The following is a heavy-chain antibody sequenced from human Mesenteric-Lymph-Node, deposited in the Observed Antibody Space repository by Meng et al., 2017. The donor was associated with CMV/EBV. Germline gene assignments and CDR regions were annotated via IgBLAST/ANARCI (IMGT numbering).Heavy chain of an antibody. CDR1: GGSISSSSYY. Sequence: SETLSLTCPVSGGSISSSSYYWGWIRQPPGKGLEWIGSIYYSGSTYYNPSLKSRVTISVDTSKNQISLKLSSVTAADTAVYYCDGYCSSTSCRKSFDYWGQGTLVTVSS. J-gene: IGHJ4*02. CDR3: DGYCSSTSCRKSFDY. V-gene: IGHV4-39*07. D-gene: IGHD2-2*01. CDR2: IYYSGST.